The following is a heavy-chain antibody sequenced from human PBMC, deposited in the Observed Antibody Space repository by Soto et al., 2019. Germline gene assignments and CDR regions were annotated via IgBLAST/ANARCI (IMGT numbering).Heavy chain of an antibody. D-gene: IGHD1-26*01. CDR3: ARHLPLPSYYYYGMDV. CDR1: GYSFTSYW. J-gene: IGHJ6*02. CDR2: IDPSDSYT. Sequence: GESLKISCKGSGYSFTSYWISWVRQMPGKGLEWMGRIDPSDSYTNYSPSFQGHVTISADKSTSTAYLQWSSLKASDTAMYYCARHLPLPSYYYYGMDVWGQGTTVTVSS. V-gene: IGHV5-10-1*01.